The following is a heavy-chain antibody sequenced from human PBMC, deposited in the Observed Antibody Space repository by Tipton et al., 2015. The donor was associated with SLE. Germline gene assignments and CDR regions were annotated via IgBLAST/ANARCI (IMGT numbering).Heavy chain of an antibody. J-gene: IGHJ4*02. CDR1: GGSISSNSYY. V-gene: IGHV4-39*07. Sequence: TLSLTCTVSGGSISSNSYYWGWIRQPPGKGLEWIGSIYYSGSTYYNPSLKSRVTISVDTSKNQFSLRLRSVTAADTAVYYCARGLAVAGTGYWGQGTLVTVSS. CDR2: IYYSGST. D-gene: IGHD6-19*01. CDR3: ARGLAVAGTGY.